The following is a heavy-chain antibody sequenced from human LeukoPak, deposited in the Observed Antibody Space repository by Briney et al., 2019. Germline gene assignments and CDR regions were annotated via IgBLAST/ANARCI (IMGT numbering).Heavy chain of an antibody. CDR3: AKDIRVGQWLVNFDY. J-gene: IGHJ4*02. CDR2: ISWNSGSI. Sequence: GRSLRLSCAASGFTFDDYVMHWVRHAPGKGVEWVSGISWNSGSIAYADSVKGRFTISRDNAKNSLYLQMNSLRAEDTALYYCAKDIRVGQWLVNFDYWGQGTLVIVSS. D-gene: IGHD6-19*01. CDR1: GFTFDDYV. V-gene: IGHV3-9*01.